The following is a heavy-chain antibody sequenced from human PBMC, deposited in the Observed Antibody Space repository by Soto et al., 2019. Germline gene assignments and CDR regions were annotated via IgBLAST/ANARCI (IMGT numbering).Heavy chain of an antibody. J-gene: IGHJ5*02. Sequence: GASVKVSCKASGYTFTSYGISWVRQAPGQGLEWMGWISAYNGNTNYAQKLQGRVTMTTDTSTSTAYMELRSLRSDDTAVYYCARGGPSFSGYYYGYWFDPWGQGTLVTVSS. CDR1: GYTFTSYG. D-gene: IGHD3-22*01. CDR2: ISAYNGNT. CDR3: ARGGPSFSGYYYGYWFDP. V-gene: IGHV1-18*01.